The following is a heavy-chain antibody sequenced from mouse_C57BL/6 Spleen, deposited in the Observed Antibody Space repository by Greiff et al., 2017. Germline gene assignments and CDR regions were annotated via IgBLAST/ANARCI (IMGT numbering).Heavy chain of an antibody. CDR1: GFTFTGYW. CDR3: ARNRLWRGGDY. V-gene: IGHV1-9*01. CDR2: ILPGSGST. Sequence: QVQLQQSGAELMKPGASVKLSCTATGFTFTGYWIEWVKQRPGHGLEWIGEILPGSGSTNYNEKFKGKATITADPSSNTAYMQLSSLTTEDSAIYDCARNRLWRGGDYWGQGTTLTVSS. J-gene: IGHJ2*01.